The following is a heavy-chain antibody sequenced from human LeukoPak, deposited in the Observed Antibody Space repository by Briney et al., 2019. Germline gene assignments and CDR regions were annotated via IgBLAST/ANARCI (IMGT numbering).Heavy chain of an antibody. J-gene: IGHJ3*02. D-gene: IGHD3-22*01. CDR2: IYYSGST. CDR3: AGLTMTDAFDI. Sequence: SETLSLTCTVSGGYISSGGYYWSWIRQHPGKGLEWIGYIYYSGSTYYNPSLKSRVTISVDTSKNQFSLKLSSVTAADTAVYYCAGLTMTDAFDIWGQGTMVTVSS. V-gene: IGHV4-31*03. CDR1: GGYISSGGYY.